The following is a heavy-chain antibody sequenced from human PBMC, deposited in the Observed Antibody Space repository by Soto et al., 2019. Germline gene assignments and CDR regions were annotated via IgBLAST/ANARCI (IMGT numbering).Heavy chain of an antibody. J-gene: IGHJ5*02. Sequence: QVQLVQSGAEVKKPGSSVKVSCKASGGTFSSYAISWVRQAPGQGLEWMGGIIPIFGTANYAQKFQGRVTITADESTSTAYMELSSLRSEDTAVYYCARDRSMGSTAAGTGPNWFDPWGQGPLVTVSS. D-gene: IGHD6-13*01. CDR3: ARDRSMGSTAAGTGPNWFDP. CDR2: IIPIFGTA. CDR1: GGTFSSYA. V-gene: IGHV1-69*01.